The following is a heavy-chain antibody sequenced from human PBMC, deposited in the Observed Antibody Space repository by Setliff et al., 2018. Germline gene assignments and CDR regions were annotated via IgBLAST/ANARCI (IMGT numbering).Heavy chain of an antibody. Sequence: NPSETLSLTCNVSGGSISSRTYYWSWIRQPPGKGLEWIGYIYYSGSTNYNPSLKSRVTISVDTSKNQFSLKLSSVTAADTAVYYCARDQDDFWSGLYYWGQGTLVTVSS. D-gene: IGHD3-3*01. CDR2: IYYSGST. CDR3: ARDQDDFWSGLYY. J-gene: IGHJ4*02. CDR1: GGSISSRTYY. V-gene: IGHV4-61*01.